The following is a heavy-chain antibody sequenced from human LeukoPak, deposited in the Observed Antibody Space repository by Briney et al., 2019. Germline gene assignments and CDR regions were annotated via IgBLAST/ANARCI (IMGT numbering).Heavy chain of an antibody. CDR1: GFTFDDYA. CDR3: AKDRLGAMMYFDF. D-gene: IGHD1-26*01. V-gene: IGHV3-43D*03. Sequence: PGGSLRLSCAASGFTFDDYAMHWVRQAPGKGLEWVSLISWDGGSTYYADSVKGRFTISRDNSKNSLYLQMNSLRVEDTAVYYCAKDRLGAMMYFDFWGQGTLVTVSS. J-gene: IGHJ4*02. CDR2: ISWDGGST.